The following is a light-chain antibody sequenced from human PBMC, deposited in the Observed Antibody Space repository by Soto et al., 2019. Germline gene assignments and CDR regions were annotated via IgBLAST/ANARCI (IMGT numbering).Light chain of an antibody. CDR1: QNILYNSNNKNY. CDR3: QQYYSSPTWT. Sequence: DIVMTQSPDSLAVSLGERVTINCKSSQNILYNSNNKNYVAWYQQKPGQPPKLLIYWASIRESGVPDRFSGSGSGTDFTLTISSLQAEDVAVYYCQQYYSSPTWTFGQGTKVEIK. V-gene: IGKV4-1*01. CDR2: WAS. J-gene: IGKJ1*01.